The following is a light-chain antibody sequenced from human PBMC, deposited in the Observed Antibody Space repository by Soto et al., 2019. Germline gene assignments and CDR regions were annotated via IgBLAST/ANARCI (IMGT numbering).Light chain of an antibody. CDR2: KAS. CDR1: QNIYTW. CDR3: QQYYDFRT. J-gene: IGKJ1*01. V-gene: IGKV1-5*03. Sequence: DIQMTQSPSTLSASVGDRVTITCRASQNIYTWLAWYQQKPGKAPNVLIFKASNLETGVPSRFSGNGSGTEFSLTISSLQPHDFATYYCQQYYDFRTFGQGTKVEIK.